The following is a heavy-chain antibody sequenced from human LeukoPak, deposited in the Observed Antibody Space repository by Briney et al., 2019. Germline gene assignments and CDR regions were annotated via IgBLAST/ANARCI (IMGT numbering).Heavy chain of an antibody. D-gene: IGHD2-2*01. CDR2: IYYSGGNT. Sequence: PGGSLRLSCAASGFMFSNFAMSWVRQAPGTGLEWVSTIYYSGGNTYSADSVKGRFTISRDNAKNTLYLQMNSLRAEDTAVYYCAKDQGQAVVPRRFDNWGQGTLVTVSS. CDR1: GFMFSNFA. V-gene: IGHV3-23*01. CDR3: AKDQGQAVVPRRFDN. J-gene: IGHJ4*02.